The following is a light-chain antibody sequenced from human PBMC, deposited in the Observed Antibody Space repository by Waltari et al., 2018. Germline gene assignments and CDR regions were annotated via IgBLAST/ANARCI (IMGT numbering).Light chain of an antibody. Sequence: EVVLTQSPDTLSLSPGERATHPSRTSQSVISYLAWYQQKPGKAPRLLIYAASNRATGIPTRFSGSGSETHFTLTISSLEPEDFAVYYCQHRSKWPPIYTFGQGTKLEIK. CDR3: QHRSKWPPIYT. CDR1: QSVISY. V-gene: IGKV3-11*01. CDR2: AAS. J-gene: IGKJ2*01.